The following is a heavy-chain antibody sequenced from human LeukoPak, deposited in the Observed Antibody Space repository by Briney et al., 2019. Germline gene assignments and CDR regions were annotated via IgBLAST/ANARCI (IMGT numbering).Heavy chain of an antibody. J-gene: IGHJ3*02. V-gene: IGHV3-21*01. D-gene: IGHD2-15*01. CDR2: ISSSGNYV. Sequence: GGSLRLSCAASGFTFSSYSMKWVRQAPGKGLEWVSSISSSGNYVYYADSMKGRFTISRDNAKTSLYLQMNSLRAEDTAVYYCARNSTVVAGTFDIWGQGTMVTVSS. CDR3: ARNSTVVAGTFDI. CDR1: GFTFSSYS.